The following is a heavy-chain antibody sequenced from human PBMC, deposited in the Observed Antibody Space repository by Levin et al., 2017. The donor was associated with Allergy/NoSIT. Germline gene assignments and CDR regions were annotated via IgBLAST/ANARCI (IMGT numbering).Heavy chain of an antibody. CDR1: GDSVSSNSAA. V-gene: IGHV6-1*01. CDR3: ARDRPYYYDSSGDYCFDY. D-gene: IGHD3-22*01. J-gene: IGHJ4*02. CDR2: TYYRSKWYN. Sequence: SETLSLTCAISGDSVSSNSAAWNWIRQSPSRGLEWLGRTYYRSKWYNDYAVSVKSRITINPDTSKNQFSLQLNSVTPEDTAVYYCARDRPYYYDSSGDYCFDYWGQGTLVTVSS.